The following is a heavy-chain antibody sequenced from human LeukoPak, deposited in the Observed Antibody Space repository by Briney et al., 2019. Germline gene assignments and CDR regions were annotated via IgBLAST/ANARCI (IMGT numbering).Heavy chain of an antibody. D-gene: IGHD2-21*02. CDR1: QFSLSGYW. CDR2: IKEDGSEM. CDR3: ARGGVTHGFDI. J-gene: IGHJ3*02. V-gene: IGHV3-7*01. Sequence: GGSLRLSCIASQFSLSGYWMRWVRQAPGNGLEWVANIKEDGSEMYYADSVRGRFTISRDNAKNSLYLQMNNLIAEDTAVYYYARGGVTHGFDIWGQGTVVTVSS.